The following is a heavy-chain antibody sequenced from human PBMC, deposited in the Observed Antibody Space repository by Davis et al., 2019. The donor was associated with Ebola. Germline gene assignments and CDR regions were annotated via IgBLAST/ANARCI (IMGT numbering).Heavy chain of an antibody. CDR2: ISWNSDNI. D-gene: IGHD3-16*01. J-gene: IGHJ4*02. CDR1: GFTFDDYA. V-gene: IGHV3-9*01. CDR3: AKDILIMFGRAPTGFES. Sequence: PGGSLRLSCPASGFTFDDYAVHCVRQPPGKCLEWVSSISWNSDNIAYADSVKGRFTISRDNAKNSLYLQMNSLRAEDTALYYCAKDILIMFGRAPTGFESWGQGTLVTVSS.